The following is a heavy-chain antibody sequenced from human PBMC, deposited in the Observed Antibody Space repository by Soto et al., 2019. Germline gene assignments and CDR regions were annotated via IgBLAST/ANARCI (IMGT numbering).Heavy chain of an antibody. CDR1: GFTFSSYS. V-gene: IGHV3-21*01. D-gene: IGHD4-17*01. J-gene: IGHJ6*03. CDR2: ISSSSSYI. Sequence: GGSLRLSCAASGFTFSSYSMNWVRQAPGKGLEWVSSISSSSSYIYYADSVKGRFTISRDNAKNSLYLQMNSLRAEDTAVYYCARDPTGEYILYYMGVWGKATTFPHSS. CDR3: ARDPTGEYILYYMGV.